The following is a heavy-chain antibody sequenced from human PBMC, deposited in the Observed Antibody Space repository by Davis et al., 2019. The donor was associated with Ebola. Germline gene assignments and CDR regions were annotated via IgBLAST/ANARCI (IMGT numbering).Heavy chain of an antibody. J-gene: IGHJ6*04. CDR2: IYYSGST. CDR3: ARQYYYYGMDV. Sequence: SETLSLTCVVSGGSISSSSYYWGWIRQPPGKGLEWIGSIYYSGSTYYNPSLKSRVTISVDTSKNQFSLKLSSVTAADTAVYYCARQYYYYGMDVWGKGTTVTVSS. V-gene: IGHV4-39*01. CDR1: GGSISSSSYY.